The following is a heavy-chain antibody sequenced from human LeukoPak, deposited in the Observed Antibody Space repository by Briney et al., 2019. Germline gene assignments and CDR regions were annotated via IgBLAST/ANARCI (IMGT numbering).Heavy chain of an antibody. CDR3: TRGGDRRTGSNWSDFDY. CDR1: GFTFSSYG. Sequence: GGSLRLSCAASGFTFSSYGMHWVRQAPGKGLEWVAFIRYDGSNKYYADSVKGRFTISRDNSKNTLYLQMNSLRAEDTAVYYCTRGGDRRTGSNWSDFDYWGQGTLVTVSS. V-gene: IGHV3-30*02. J-gene: IGHJ4*02. D-gene: IGHD4-11*01. CDR2: IRYDGSNK.